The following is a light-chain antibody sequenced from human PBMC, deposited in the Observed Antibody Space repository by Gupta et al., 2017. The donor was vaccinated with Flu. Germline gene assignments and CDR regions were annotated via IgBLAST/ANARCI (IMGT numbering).Light chain of an antibody. J-gene: IGLJ1*01. CDR2: SNN. V-gene: IGLV1-44*01. Sequence: QSALTQPPSASGAPGQRVTISCSGSSRNIGSSTVNWYQHLPGTAPKLLIYSNNQRPSGVPDRVSGSKSGTSASLAISVLQSDDEADYYCAAWDDGLNGYVFGTGTKVTVL. CDR1: SRNIGSST. CDR3: AAWDDGLNGYV.